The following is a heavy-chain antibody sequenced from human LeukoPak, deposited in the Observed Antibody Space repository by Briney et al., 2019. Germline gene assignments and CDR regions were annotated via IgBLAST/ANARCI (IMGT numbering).Heavy chain of an antibody. V-gene: IGHV4-39*07. Sequence: SETLSLTCTVSGGSISSSSYYWGWIRQPPGKGLEWIGRIYTSGSTNYNPSLKSRVTMSVDTSKNQFSLKLSSVTAADTAVYYCARWDYYYYYMDVWGKGTTVTISS. CDR1: GGSISSSSYY. CDR3: ARWDYYYYYMDV. J-gene: IGHJ6*03. CDR2: IYTSGST.